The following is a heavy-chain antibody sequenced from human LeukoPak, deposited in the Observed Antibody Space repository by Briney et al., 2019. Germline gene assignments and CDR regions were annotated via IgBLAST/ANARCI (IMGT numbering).Heavy chain of an antibody. CDR3: ARGPRGYSYGYLGY. V-gene: IGHV4-59*01. CDR1: GGSISSYY. CDR2: IYYSGST. J-gene: IGHJ4*02. D-gene: IGHD5-18*01. Sequence: SETLSLTCTVSGGSISSYYWRWIRQPPGKGLEWLGYIYYSGSTNYNPSLKSRVTISVDTSKNQFSLKLSSVTAADTAVYYCARGPRGYSYGYLGYWGQGTLVTVSS.